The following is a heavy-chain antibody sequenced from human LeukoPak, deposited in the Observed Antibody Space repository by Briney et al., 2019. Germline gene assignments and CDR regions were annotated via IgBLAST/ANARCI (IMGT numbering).Heavy chain of an antibody. D-gene: IGHD2-15*01. Sequence: SVKVSCKAFGGTFTTDVISWVRQAPGQGLEWMGAIIPIFGTTNYAQKFQGRVTITTDESTSTAYMELSSLRSADTAIYYCARGLSDTYCSGGSCYSDHWGQGTLVTVSS. CDR3: ARGLSDTYCSGGSCYSDH. J-gene: IGHJ5*02. V-gene: IGHV1-69*05. CDR2: IIPIFGTT. CDR1: GGTFTTDV.